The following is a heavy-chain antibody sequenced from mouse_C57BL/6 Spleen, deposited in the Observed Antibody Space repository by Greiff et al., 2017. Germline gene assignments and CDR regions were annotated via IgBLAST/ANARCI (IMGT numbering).Heavy chain of an antibody. V-gene: IGHV1-72*01. CDR1: GYTFTSYW. J-gene: IGHJ4*01. CDR2: IDPNSGGT. Sequence: QVQLQQPGAELVKPGASVKLSCKASGYTFTSYWMHWVKQRPGRGLEWIGRIDPNSGGTKYNEKFKSKATLTVDKPSSTAYMQLSSLTSEDSAVYYCARSIINFYGSSHAMDDWGQGTAVTVSS. CDR3: ARSIINFYGSSHAMDD. D-gene: IGHD1-1*01.